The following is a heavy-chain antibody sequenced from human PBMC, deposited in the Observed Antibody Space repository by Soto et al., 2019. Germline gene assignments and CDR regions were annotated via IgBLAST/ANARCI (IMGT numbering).Heavy chain of an antibody. CDR1: GGTFSSYA. Sequence: SVKVSCKASGGTFSSYAISWVRPAPGQGLEWMGGIIPIFGTANYAQKFQGRVTITADESTSTAYMELSSLRSEDTAVYYCARGNWNQLYYYYYYGMDVWGQGTTVTVSS. D-gene: IGHD1-1*01. J-gene: IGHJ6*02. CDR3: ARGNWNQLYYYYYYGMDV. CDR2: IIPIFGTA. V-gene: IGHV1-69*13.